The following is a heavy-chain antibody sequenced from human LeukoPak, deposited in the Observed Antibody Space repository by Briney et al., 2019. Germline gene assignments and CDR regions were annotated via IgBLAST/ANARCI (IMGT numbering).Heavy chain of an antibody. V-gene: IGHV4-39*07. CDR3: AKDRGSRNDILTGRPRASMDFDY. CDR1: GGSISSSSHY. CDR2: IYYSGST. J-gene: IGHJ4*02. D-gene: IGHD3-9*01. Sequence: SETLSLTCTVSGGSISSSSHYWAWIRQSPGTGPEWIGSIYYSGSTYYNPSLKSRVTISVDTSKNQFSLKLSSVTAADTAVYYCAKDRGSRNDILTGRPRASMDFDYWGQGTLVTVSS.